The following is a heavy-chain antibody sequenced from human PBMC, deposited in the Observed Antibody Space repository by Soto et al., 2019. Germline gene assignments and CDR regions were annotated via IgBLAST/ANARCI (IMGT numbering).Heavy chain of an antibody. J-gene: IGHJ4*02. Sequence: EVQLVETGGGLIQPGGSLRLSCAASGFTVSSAYMSWVRQAPGKGLEWVSVIYSGGSTYYADSLKGRFTISRDNSKNTLNLQLNSLRAEDTAVYYCARGGFAPFDYRGQGTMVTVSS. CDR2: IYSGGST. CDR3: ARGGFAPFDY. CDR1: GFTVSSAY. V-gene: IGHV3-53*02.